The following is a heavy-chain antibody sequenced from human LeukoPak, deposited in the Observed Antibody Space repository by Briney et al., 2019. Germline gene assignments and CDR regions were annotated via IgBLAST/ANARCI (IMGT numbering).Heavy chain of an antibody. CDR1: GFTVSSNY. J-gene: IGHJ5*02. CDR2: IYSGGST. CDR3: AKGKAYNTDNWFDP. V-gene: IGHV3-53*01. D-gene: IGHD5-18*01. Sequence: GGSLRLSCAASGFTVSSNYMRWVRQAPGKGLEWVSVIYSGGSTYYADSVKGRFTISRDNSKNTLYLQMNSLRAEDTAVYYCAKGKAYNTDNWFDPWGQGTLVTVSS.